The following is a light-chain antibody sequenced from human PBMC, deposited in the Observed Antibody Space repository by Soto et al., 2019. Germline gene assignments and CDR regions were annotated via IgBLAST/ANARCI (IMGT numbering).Light chain of an antibody. CDR1: QSVRGY. V-gene: IGKV3-15*01. CDR2: GAS. Sequence: EIVMTQSPATLSVSPGDRATLSCRVSQSVRGYLAWFQQRPGQSPRLLIYGASTRATGIPARFSGSGSGTEFTLTISSLESEDFVLYYCQQYNNWPLTFGGGTKVEIK. CDR3: QQYNNWPLT. J-gene: IGKJ4*01.